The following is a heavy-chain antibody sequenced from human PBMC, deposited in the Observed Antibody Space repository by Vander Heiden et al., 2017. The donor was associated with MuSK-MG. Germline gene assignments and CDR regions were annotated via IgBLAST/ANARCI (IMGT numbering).Heavy chain of an antibody. CDR2: VDPEDGET. V-gene: IGHV1-69-2*01. Sequence: EVQLVQSGAEVKKPGATVKISCKVSGYTFTDYYMHWVQQAPGKGLEWMGLVDPEDGETIYAEKFQGRVTITADTSTDTAYMELSSLRSEDTAVYYCATPLDTYYYDSSGTGWGYYFDYWGQGTLVTVSS. D-gene: IGHD3-22*01. CDR3: ATPLDTYYYDSSGTGWGYYFDY. CDR1: GYTFTDYY. J-gene: IGHJ4*02.